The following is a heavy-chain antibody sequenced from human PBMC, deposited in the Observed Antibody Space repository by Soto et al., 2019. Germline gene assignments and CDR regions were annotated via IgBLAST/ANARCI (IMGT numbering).Heavy chain of an antibody. CDR3: AKAFSVTYYDFWSGPPTARNYYYYYGMDV. D-gene: IGHD3-3*01. CDR2: ISGSGGST. J-gene: IGHJ6*02. V-gene: IGHV3-23*01. CDR1: GFTFSSYA. Sequence: EGSLRLSCAASGFTFSSYAMSWVRQAPGKGLEWVSAISGSGGSTYYADSVKGRFTISRDNSKNTLYLQMNSLRAEDTAVYYCAKAFSVTYYDFWSGPPTARNYYYYYGMDVWGQGTTVTVSS.